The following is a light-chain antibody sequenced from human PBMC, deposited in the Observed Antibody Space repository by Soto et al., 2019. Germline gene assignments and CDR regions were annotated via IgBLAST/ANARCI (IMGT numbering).Light chain of an antibody. CDR3: GADHGSGSYFVVV. CDR1: SGYSNYK. V-gene: IGLV9-49*03. Sequence: QPVLTQPPSASASLGASVTLTFTLSSGYSNYKVDWYQQRPGKGPRFVMRVGTGGIVGSRGDGIPDRFSVLGSGLNRYLTIKNIQEEDESDYHCGADHGSGSYFVVVFGGGTKLTVL. J-gene: IGLJ2*01. CDR2: VGTGGIVG.